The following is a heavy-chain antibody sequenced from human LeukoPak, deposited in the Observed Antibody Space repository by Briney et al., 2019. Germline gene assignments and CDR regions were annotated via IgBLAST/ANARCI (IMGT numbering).Heavy chain of an antibody. D-gene: IGHD3-22*01. Sequence: GGSLRLSCAASGFTLSSYGMHWVRQAPGKGLEWAAFIRYDGSNKYYADSVKGRFTISRDNSKNTLYLQMNSLRAEDTAVYYCAKDRLKYYYDSSGTHAFDIWGQGTMVTVSS. CDR1: GFTLSSYG. CDR2: IRYDGSNK. J-gene: IGHJ3*02. CDR3: AKDRLKYYYDSSGTHAFDI. V-gene: IGHV3-30*02.